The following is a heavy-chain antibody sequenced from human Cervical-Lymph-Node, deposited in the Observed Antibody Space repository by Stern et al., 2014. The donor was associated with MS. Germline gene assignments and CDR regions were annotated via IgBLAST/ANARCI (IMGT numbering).Heavy chain of an antibody. CDR1: GFTFNNYW. D-gene: IGHD5-12*01. J-gene: IGHJ4*02. CDR3: VRVDPGGFFDY. V-gene: IGHV3-74*03. Sequence: VQLVESGGGLVQPGGSLRLSCAASGFTFNNYWIHWIRQGPGKGLVWVSRINGNGRTTTYADSVKGRFTIARDNARNTLSLQMNSLRAEDTAVYYCVRVDPGGFFDYWGQGTLVTVSS. CDR2: INGNGRTT.